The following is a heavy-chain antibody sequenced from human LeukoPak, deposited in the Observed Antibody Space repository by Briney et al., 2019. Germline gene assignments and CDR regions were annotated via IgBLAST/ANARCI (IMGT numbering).Heavy chain of an antibody. CDR2: IHPDDSDS. CDR3: ARLPYSGSYLAPFDY. D-gene: IGHD1-26*01. V-gene: IGHV5-51*01. Sequence: GESLKISCKGSGYSFTSYWIGWVRQMPGKGLEWMGIIHPDDSDSRYSPSFQGQVSFSADKSINTAYLRWSSLKASDTAMYYCARLPYSGSYLAPFDYWGQGTLVTVSS. CDR1: GYSFTSYW. J-gene: IGHJ4*02.